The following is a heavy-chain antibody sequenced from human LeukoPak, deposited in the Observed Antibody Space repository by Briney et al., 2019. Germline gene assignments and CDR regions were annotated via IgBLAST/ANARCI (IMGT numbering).Heavy chain of an antibody. Sequence: PGGSLRLSCAASGFTFDDYAMIWVRQPPGKGLEWVSSIFPSGGEIHYADSVRGRFTISRDNSKSTLSLQMNSLRVEDTAIYYCATYRQVLLPFESWGQGTLVTVSS. D-gene: IGHD5-18*01. V-gene: IGHV3-23*01. J-gene: IGHJ4*02. CDR2: IFPSGGEI. CDR1: GFTFDDYA. CDR3: ATYRQVLLPFES.